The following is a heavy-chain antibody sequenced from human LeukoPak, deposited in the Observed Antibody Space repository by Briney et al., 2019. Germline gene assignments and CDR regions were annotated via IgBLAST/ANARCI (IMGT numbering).Heavy chain of an antibody. Sequence: PSETLSLTCTVSGGSISSYYWSWIRQPPGKGLEWIGYIYYSGSTNYNPSLKSRVTMSVDTSKNQFSLKLSSVTAADTAVYYCARTYSSSWSPEGYWGQGTLVTVSS. J-gene: IGHJ4*02. V-gene: IGHV4-59*08. CDR1: GGSISSYY. CDR3: ARTYSSSWSPEGY. CDR2: IYYSGST. D-gene: IGHD6-13*01.